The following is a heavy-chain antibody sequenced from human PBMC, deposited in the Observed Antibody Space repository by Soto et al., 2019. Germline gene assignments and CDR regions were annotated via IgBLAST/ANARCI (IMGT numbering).Heavy chain of an antibody. CDR1: GAGLESKQ. CDR2: INISNGNT. CDR3: ARDTDLTLVTTLDY. V-gene: IGHV1-3*04. D-gene: IGHD4-17*01. J-gene: IGHJ4*02. Sequence: ASSVKVCCKDCGAGLESKQRYWVRQAKGQRLECMGWINISNGNTEYSQNFQGRVTMTRDTSASTAYMELSSLRSEDTAVYYCARDTDLTLVTTLDYWGQGTRVTVSS.